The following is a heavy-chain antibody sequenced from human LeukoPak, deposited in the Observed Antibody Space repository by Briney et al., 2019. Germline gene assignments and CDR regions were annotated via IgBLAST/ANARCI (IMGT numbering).Heavy chain of an antibody. CDR1: GFTFSSYG. CDR3: ASGSRPYYYYYMDV. V-gene: IGHV3-30*02. Sequence: PGGSLRLSCAASGFTFSSYGMHWVRQAPGKGLEWVAFIRYDGSNKYYADSVKGRFTISRDNSKNTLYLQMNSLRAEDTAVYYCASGSRPYYYYYMDVWGKGTTVTVSS. D-gene: IGHD6-25*01. CDR2: IRYDGSNK. J-gene: IGHJ6*03.